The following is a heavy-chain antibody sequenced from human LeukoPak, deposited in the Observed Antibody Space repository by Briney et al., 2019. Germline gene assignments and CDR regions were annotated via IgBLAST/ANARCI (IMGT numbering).Heavy chain of an antibody. CDR2: IYYSGST. V-gene: IGHV4-31*03. CDR3: ATSLAYCGGDCYSPVSWFDP. J-gene: IGHJ5*02. D-gene: IGHD2-21*02. CDR1: GGSISSGGYY. Sequence: PSETLSLTCTVSGGSISSGGYYWSWIRQHPGKGLEWIGYIYYSGSTYYNPSLKSRVTISVDTPKNQFSLKLSSVTAADTAVYYCATSLAYCGGDCYSPVSWFDPWGQGTLVTVSS.